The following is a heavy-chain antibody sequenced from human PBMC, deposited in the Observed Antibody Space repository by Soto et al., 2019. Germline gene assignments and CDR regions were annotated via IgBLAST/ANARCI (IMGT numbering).Heavy chain of an antibody. CDR2: IYHSGST. J-gene: IGHJ3*02. Sequence: PSETLSLTAAVSGGSSSSGGYSWSWIRQPPGKGLEWIGYIYHSGSTYHNPSLKSRVTISVDRSKNQFSLKLSSVTAADTAVYYCARAVAYGAFDIWGQGTMVTVSS. V-gene: IGHV4-30-2*01. D-gene: IGHD5-12*01. CDR3: ARAVAYGAFDI. CDR1: GGSSSSGGYS.